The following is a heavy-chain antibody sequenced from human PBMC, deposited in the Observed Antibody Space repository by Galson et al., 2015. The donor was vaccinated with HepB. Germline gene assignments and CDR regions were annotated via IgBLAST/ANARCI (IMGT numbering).Heavy chain of an antibody. CDR2: LSFDGNSK. Sequence: SLRLSCAASGFTFSSYAMHWVRQAPGKGLEWVALLSFDGNSKYYAASEKGRFTISRDNSKNTVYLQMNSLRAEDTAVYYCARDPQTYDYYYMDVWGKGTTVTVSS. V-gene: IGHV3-30-3*01. CDR3: ARDPQTYDYYYMDV. CDR1: GFTFSSYA. J-gene: IGHJ6*03.